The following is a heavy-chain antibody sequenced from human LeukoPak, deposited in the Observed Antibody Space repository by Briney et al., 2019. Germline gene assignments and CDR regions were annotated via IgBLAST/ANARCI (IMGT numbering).Heavy chain of an antibody. D-gene: IGHD5-18*01. V-gene: IGHV3-21*01. CDR1: GFTFSSYT. CDR2: ISGSNSYI. Sequence: GGSLRLSCAASGFTFSSYTMHWIRQAPGKGLEWVSSISGSNSYIFYADSVKGRFTVSRDNAKDSLYLQMNSLRAEDTAVYYCARGDTAMVSLFDYWGQGTLVTVSS. J-gene: IGHJ4*02. CDR3: ARGDTAMVSLFDY.